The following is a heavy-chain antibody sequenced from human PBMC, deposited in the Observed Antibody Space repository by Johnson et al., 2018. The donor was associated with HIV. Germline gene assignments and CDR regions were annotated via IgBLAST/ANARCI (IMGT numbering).Heavy chain of an antibody. Sequence: VQLVESGGGVVQPGRSLRLSCAASGFSFDDYAMHWVRQTPGKGLEWVSLISWYGANTYYGDSVKGRFTISRDNSKNSLYLQMNSLRDEDTAVYYCAKDFRQRVTMIVVVGPAGAFDIWGQGTMVTVSS. CDR1: GFSFDDYA. D-gene: IGHD3-22*01. CDR3: AKDFRQRVTMIVVVGPAGAFDI. CDR2: ISWYGANT. J-gene: IGHJ3*02. V-gene: IGHV3-43D*03.